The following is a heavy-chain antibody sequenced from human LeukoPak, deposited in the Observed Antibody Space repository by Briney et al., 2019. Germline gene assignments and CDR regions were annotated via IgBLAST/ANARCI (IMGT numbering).Heavy chain of an antibody. J-gene: IGHJ4*02. CDR1: GFTFSSYV. CDR2: IRYDGSNK. CDR3: AKVYCSSTSCPHNLDY. D-gene: IGHD2-2*01. V-gene: IGHV3-30*02. Sequence: SGGSLRLSCAASGFTFSSYVMHWVRQAPGKGLEWVAFIRYDGSNKYYADSVKGRFTISRDNSKNTLYLQMNSLRAEDTAVYYCAKVYCSSTSCPHNLDYWGQGTLVTVSS.